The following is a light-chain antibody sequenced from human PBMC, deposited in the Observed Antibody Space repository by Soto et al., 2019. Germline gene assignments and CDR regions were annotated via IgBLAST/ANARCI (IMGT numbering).Light chain of an antibody. CDR2: LNSDGSH. CDR3: QTWGTGPAV. CDR1: SGHSSYA. Sequence: QPVLTQSPSASASLGASVKLTCTLSSGHSSYAIAWHQQQPEKGPRYLMKLNSDGSHSKGDGIPDRFSGSSSGAERYLTIYSLQSEDEADYYCQTWGTGPAVFGGGTQLTVL. J-gene: IGLJ7*01. V-gene: IGLV4-69*01.